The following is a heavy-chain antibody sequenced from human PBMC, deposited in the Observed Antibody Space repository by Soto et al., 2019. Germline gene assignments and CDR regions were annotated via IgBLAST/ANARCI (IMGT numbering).Heavy chain of an antibody. D-gene: IGHD3-9*01. CDR2: ISAYNGNT. Sequence: ASVKVSCKTSGYTFTNFGLSWVRQAPGQGLEWMGWISAYNGNTNYAQNFQGRVTMTTDTSTSTAYMELSSLRSDDTAVYYCARAGDYDILTGYSDYYGMYVWGQGTTVTVSS. CDR1: GYTFTNFG. CDR3: ARAGDYDILTGYSDYYGMYV. J-gene: IGHJ6*02. V-gene: IGHV1-18*01.